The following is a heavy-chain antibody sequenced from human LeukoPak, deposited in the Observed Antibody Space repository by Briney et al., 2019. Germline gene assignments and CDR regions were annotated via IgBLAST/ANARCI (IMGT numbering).Heavy chain of an antibody. J-gene: IGHJ3*02. D-gene: IGHD1-26*01. Sequence: GESLRISCKGSGYSFTSYWIGWVRQMPGKGLEWMGIIYPGDSDTRYSPSFQGQVTISADKSISTAYLQWSSLKASDTAMYYCARQGWELLKGGAFDIWGQGTMVTVSS. CDR1: GYSFTSYW. V-gene: IGHV5-51*01. CDR2: IYPGDSDT. CDR3: ARQGWELLKGGAFDI.